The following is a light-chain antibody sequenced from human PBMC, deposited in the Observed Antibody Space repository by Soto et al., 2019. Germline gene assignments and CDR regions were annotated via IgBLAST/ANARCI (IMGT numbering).Light chain of an antibody. CDR1: KLGDEY. J-gene: IGLJ1*01. CDR3: QAWGSSTVYV. CDR2: QDS. V-gene: IGLV3-1*01. Sequence: SYELTQPPSVSVSPGQTASVTCSGDKLGDEYVSWYRQKPGQSPVLVIYQDSKRPSGIPERFSGSNSGNTASLTINGTQAVDEAAYLCQAWGSSTVYVFGTGTKVTVL.